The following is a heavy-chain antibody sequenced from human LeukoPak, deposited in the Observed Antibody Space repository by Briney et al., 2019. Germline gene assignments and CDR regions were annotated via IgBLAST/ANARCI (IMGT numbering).Heavy chain of an antibody. CDR3: ARDFEYSSGWYTIAFDI. CDR2: ISSSGSTI. V-gene: IGHV3-11*01. CDR1: GFTFSDYY. Sequence: GGSLRLSCAASGFTFSDYYMSWICQAPGKGLEWVSYISSSGSTIYYADSVKGRFTISRDNAKNSLYLQMNSLRAEDTAVYYCARDFEYSSGWYTIAFDIWGQGTMVTVSS. J-gene: IGHJ3*02. D-gene: IGHD6-19*01.